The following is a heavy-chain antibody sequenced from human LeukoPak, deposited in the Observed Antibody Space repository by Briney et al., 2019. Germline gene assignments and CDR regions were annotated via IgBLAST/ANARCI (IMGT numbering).Heavy chain of an antibody. CDR1: GFTVSSNY. V-gene: IGHV3-53*01. J-gene: IGHJ3*02. CDR3: ARGRRDCSGDCYVAFDI. CDR2: IYSAGST. Sequence: GRSLRLSCAASGFTVSSNYMSWVRQAPGKGLEWVSVIYSAGSTYYADSVKGRFTISRDNSKNTLFLQMNSLRAEDTAVYYCARGRRDCSGDCYVAFDIWGQGTMVTVSS. D-gene: IGHD2-21*02.